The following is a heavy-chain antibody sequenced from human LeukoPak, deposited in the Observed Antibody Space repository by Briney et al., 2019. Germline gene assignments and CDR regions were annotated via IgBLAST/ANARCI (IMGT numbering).Heavy chain of an antibody. Sequence: GGSLRLSCAPSGFTFSRHGMHWVRQAPGKGLEWVAIISNDGSRKYYAHSVEGRFTISRDNSKNTLYLQMDSLGAEDTAVYYCARDGAWNYFDYWGQGTLVTVSS. V-gene: IGHV3-30*03. D-gene: IGHD3-16*01. CDR1: GFTFSRHG. CDR3: ARDGAWNYFDY. J-gene: IGHJ4*02. CDR2: ISNDGSRK.